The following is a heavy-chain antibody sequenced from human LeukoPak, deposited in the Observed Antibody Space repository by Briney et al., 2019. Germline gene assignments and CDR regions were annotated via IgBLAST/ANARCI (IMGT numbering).Heavy chain of an antibody. Sequence: GGSLRLSCAASGFTFSSYAMSWVRQAPGKGLEWVSAISGSGGSTYYADSVKGRFTISRDNSKNTLYLQMDSLRAEDTAVYYCAKDRSWYSDCMDVWGQGTTVTVSS. J-gene: IGHJ6*02. CDR1: GFTFSSYA. CDR3: AKDRSWYSDCMDV. CDR2: ISGSGGST. D-gene: IGHD6-13*01. V-gene: IGHV3-23*01.